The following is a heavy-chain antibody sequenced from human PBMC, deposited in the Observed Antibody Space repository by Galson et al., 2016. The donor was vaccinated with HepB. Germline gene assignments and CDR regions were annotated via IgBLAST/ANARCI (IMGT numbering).Heavy chain of an antibody. D-gene: IGHD5-18*01. CDR3: ARSLSDGSLDI. CDR1: GYSFSSYG. CDR2: ISGHNGNT. J-gene: IGHJ3*02. V-gene: IGHV1-18*01. Sequence: SVKVSCKASGYSFSSYGVSWVRQAPGQGLEWMGWISGHNGNTRYAEKFLGRVTMTTDTPASTAYLELRSLRSDDTAVYYCARSLSDGSLDIWGQGTMVTVSS.